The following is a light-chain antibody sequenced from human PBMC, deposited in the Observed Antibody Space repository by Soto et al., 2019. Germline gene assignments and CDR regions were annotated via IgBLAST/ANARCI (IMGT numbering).Light chain of an antibody. Sequence: QSVLTQPPSVSGSPGQSVTISCTGTSGDLASYNRVSWYQRPPGTGPKLVIYEVSNRPSGIPDRFSGSKSGNTASLTISGLQAEDEAEYYCSLHTNASQYVFGTGTKVT. CDR1: SGDLASYNR. CDR3: SLHTNASQYV. J-gene: IGLJ1*01. V-gene: IGLV2-18*01. CDR2: EVS.